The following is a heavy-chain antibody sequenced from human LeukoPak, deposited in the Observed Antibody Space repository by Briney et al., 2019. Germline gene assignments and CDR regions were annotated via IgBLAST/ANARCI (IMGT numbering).Heavy chain of an antibody. CDR2: IYSGGNT. Sequence: PGGSLRLSCAASGFSVGNNYMSWVRQAPGKGLEWVSGIYSGGNTNYADSVRGRFTISRDDFKNTLYLQMSSLRYEDTAVYYCARESSVSGWFIYWGRGTLVTVSS. CDR1: GFSVGNNY. CDR3: ARESSVSGWFIY. J-gene: IGHJ5*01. V-gene: IGHV3-53*01. D-gene: IGHD6-19*01.